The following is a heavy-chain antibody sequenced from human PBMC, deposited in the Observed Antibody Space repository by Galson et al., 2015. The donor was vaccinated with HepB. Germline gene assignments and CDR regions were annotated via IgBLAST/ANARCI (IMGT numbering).Heavy chain of an antibody. CDR2: IKQDGSEK. CDR3: ARHSSTSWSVDY. D-gene: IGHD6-13*01. CDR1: GFTFSSYW. J-gene: IGHJ4*02. Sequence: SLRLSCAASGFTFSSYWMSWVRQAPGKGLEWVANIKQDGSEKYYVDSVKGRFTISRDNAKNSLYLQMNSLRAEDTAIYYCARHSSTSWSVDYWGQGTLVTVSS. V-gene: IGHV3-7*01.